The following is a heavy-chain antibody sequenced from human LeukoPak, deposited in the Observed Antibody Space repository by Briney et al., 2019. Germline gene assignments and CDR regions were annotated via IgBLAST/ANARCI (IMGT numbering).Heavy chain of an antibody. V-gene: IGHV3-48*03. Sequence: PGGSLRFSCAASGFTFSSYEMNWVRQAPGKGLEWVSYISSSGSTIYYADSVKGRFTIFRDNAKNSLYLQMNSLRAEDTAVYYCASFRANDYVWVSHFTDFDYWGQGTLVTVSS. CDR1: GFTFSSYE. D-gene: IGHD3-16*01. J-gene: IGHJ4*02. CDR2: ISSSGSTI. CDR3: ASFRANDYVWVSHFTDFDY.